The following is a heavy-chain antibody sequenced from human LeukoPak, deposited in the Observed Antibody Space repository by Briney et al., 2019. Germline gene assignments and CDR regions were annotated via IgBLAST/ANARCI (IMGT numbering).Heavy chain of an antibody. CDR2: IYHSGST. CDR1: GGSISSGGYS. V-gene: IGHV4-30-2*01. J-gene: IGHJ6*02. CDR3: ASKLRFLEWLLPRESMDV. D-gene: IGHD3-3*01. Sequence: SQTLSLTCAVSGGSISSGGYSWSWIRQPPGKGLEWIGYIYHSGSTYYNPSLKSRVTISVDRSKDQFSLKLSSVTAADTAVYYCASKLRFLEWLLPRESMDVWGQGTTVTVSS.